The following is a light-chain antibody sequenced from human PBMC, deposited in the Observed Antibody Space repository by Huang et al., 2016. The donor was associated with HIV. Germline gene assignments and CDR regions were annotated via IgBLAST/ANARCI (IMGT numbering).Light chain of an antibody. CDR3: QQYGSSPLT. Sequence: EIVLTQSPGTLPLSPGKRVALSCRASESISSNYLAWYHQRPGQAPRLLSYGASNRATGIPDRFSGSGSGTDFTLTISKLEPEDFAVYYCQQYGSSPLTFGQGTKVEIK. CDR1: ESISSNY. V-gene: IGKV3-20*01. CDR2: GAS. J-gene: IGKJ1*01.